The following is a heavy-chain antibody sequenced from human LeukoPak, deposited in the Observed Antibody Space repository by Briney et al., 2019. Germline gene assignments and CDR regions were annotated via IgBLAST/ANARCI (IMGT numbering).Heavy chain of an antibody. V-gene: IGHV3-7*03. J-gene: IGHJ4*02. CDR2: IKQDGSEK. Sequence: GGSLRLSCAASGFTFSSYWMSWVRQAPGKGLEWVANIKQDGSEKYYVDSVKGRFTISRDNAKNSLYLQMNSLRAEDTAVYYCARGPQWELLIWDFDYWGQGTLVTVSS. CDR1: GFTFSSYW. D-gene: IGHD1-26*01. CDR3: ARGPQWELLIWDFDY.